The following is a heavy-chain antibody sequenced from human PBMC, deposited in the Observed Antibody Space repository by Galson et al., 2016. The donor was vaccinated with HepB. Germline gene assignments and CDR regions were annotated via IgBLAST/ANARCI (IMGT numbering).Heavy chain of an antibody. V-gene: IGHV3-15*01. Sequence: SLRLSCAGAGFIFNSARMSWVRQAPGKGPEWVARVRSQVDGGTIGYAAPVEGRFTMSRHDSARTTYLRMNGLKTEDTGVYFCVADVPEPLAQMDYWGQGVRVIVSS. D-gene: IGHD1-14*01. CDR1: GFIFNSAR. CDR2: VRSQVDGGTI. J-gene: IGHJ4*02. CDR3: VADVPEPLAQMDY.